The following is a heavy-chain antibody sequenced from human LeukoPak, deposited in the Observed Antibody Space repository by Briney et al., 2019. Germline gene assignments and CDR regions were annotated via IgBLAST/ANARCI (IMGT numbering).Heavy chain of an antibody. CDR2: IEKDGSEI. V-gene: IGHV3-7*01. CDR3: AAGAGWLIDW. Sequence: GGSLRLPCAASGFTFSRYWMSWVRQAPGKGMEWVAIIEKDGSEILYVDSVKGRFTISRDNAKNSLYLQMNSLRAEDTAVYYCAAGAGWLIDWWGQGTLVTVSS. D-gene: IGHD6-19*01. CDR1: GFTFSRYW. J-gene: IGHJ4*02.